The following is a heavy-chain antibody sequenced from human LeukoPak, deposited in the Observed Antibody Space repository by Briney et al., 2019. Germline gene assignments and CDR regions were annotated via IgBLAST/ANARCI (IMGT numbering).Heavy chain of an antibody. CDR2: INPKSGGT. V-gene: IGHV1-2*02. CDR1: GYTFTDYY. Sequence: GASVKVSCKAFGYTFTDYYMNWVRQAPGQGLEWMGWINPKSGGTKYAQKFQGRVTMTRDTPISTAYMELSILRSDDTAVYYCVRAGKLDYWGQGTLVTVSS. D-gene: IGHD1-26*01. J-gene: IGHJ4*02. CDR3: VRAGKLDY.